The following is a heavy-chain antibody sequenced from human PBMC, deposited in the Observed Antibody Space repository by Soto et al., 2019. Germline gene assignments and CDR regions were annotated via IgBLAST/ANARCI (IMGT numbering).Heavy chain of an antibody. D-gene: IGHD6-13*01. V-gene: IGHV4-39*01. CDR3: ERHRRWYGRNWFDT. CDR2: IYYSGST. Sequence: PSETLSLTCTVSGGSISSSSYYWGWIRQPPGKGLEWIGSIYYSGSTYYNPSLKSRVTISVDTSKNQFSLKLSSVTAADTAVYYCERHRRWYGRNWFDTWGQGTLVTVSS. J-gene: IGHJ5*02. CDR1: GGSISSSSYY.